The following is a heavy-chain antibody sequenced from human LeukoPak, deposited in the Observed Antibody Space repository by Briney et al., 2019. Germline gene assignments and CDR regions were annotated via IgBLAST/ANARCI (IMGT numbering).Heavy chain of an antibody. V-gene: IGHV4-30-4*08. CDR3: ARDPSGGWFDP. J-gene: IGHJ5*02. CDR2: IYYSGST. Sequence: KPSETLSLTCTVSGGSISSGDYYWSWIRQPPGKGLEWIGYIYYSGSTYYNPSLKSRVTISVDTSKNQFSLKLSSVTAADTAVYYCARDPSGGWFDPWGQGNPGHRLL. CDR1: GGSISSGDYY. D-gene: IGHD3-16*01.